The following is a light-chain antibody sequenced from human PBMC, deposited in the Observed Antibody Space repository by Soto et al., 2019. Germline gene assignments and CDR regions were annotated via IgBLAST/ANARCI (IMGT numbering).Light chain of an antibody. CDR1: SSDVGGYNF. J-gene: IGLJ1*01. CDR2: EVT. CDR3: SSYTGSSTFV. V-gene: IGLV2-8*01. Sequence: QSALTQPPSASGSPGQSVTISCTGTSSDVGGYNFVSWYQHFPGKAPKLIIYEVTKRPSGVPDRFSGSKSGNTASLTISGLQAEDEADYFCSSYTGSSTFVFGNGTKLTVL.